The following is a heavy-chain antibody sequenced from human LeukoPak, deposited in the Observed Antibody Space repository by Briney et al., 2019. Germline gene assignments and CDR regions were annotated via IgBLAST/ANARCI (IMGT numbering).Heavy chain of an antibody. D-gene: IGHD1-20*01. CDR3: AKPWGLTGGYFHY. V-gene: IGHV3-23*01. J-gene: IGHJ4*02. CDR2: ISNSGGST. Sequence: GGSLRLSCAASDFTFSSYATSWVRQAPGKGLEWVSAISNSGGSTYYADSVKGRFTISRDNSMNTLYLHMNSLRIDDTAVYYCAKPWGLTGGYFHYWGPGTLVTVSS. CDR1: DFTFSSYA.